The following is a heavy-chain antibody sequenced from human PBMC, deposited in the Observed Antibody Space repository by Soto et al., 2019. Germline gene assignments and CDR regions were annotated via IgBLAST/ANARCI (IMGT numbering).Heavy chain of an antibody. D-gene: IGHD3-10*01. V-gene: IGHV4-39*01. Sequence: PSETLSLTCTVSGGSISSGGYYWSWIRQHPGKGLEWIGNIYYSGSTNYNPSLKSRVTISVDTSKNQFSLKVSSVTAADTAVYYCARRSYYGSGSIFDYWGQGTLVTVSS. CDR1: GGSISSGGYY. J-gene: IGHJ4*02. CDR3: ARRSYYGSGSIFDY. CDR2: IYYSGST.